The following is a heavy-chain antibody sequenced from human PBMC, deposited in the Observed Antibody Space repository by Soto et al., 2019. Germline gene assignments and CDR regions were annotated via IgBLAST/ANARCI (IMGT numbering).Heavy chain of an antibody. D-gene: IGHD1-1*01. CDR1: GGSISSGDYY. V-gene: IGHV4-30-4*01. CDR2: IHYSGST. Sequence: PSETLSLTCTVSGGSISSGDYYWSWIRQPPGKGLEWIGYIHYSGSTYYNPSLKSRVTISVDTSKNQFSLKLSSVTAADTAVYYCARASSAQLTRRQRYWGQGTLVTGSS. CDR3: ARASSAQLTRRQRY. J-gene: IGHJ4*02.